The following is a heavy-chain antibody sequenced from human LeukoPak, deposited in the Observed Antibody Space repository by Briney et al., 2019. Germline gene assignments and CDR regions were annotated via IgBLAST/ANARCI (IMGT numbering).Heavy chain of an antibody. CDR1: GFTFSTYA. CDR3: ARFGGTDFGDYVSLDY. Sequence: GGSLRLSCAASGFTFSTYAMHWVRQAPGKGLEWVALISYDGSNKYYADSMKGRFIISRDNSKNTIYLQMNNLRTEDTAVYYCARFGGTDFGDYVSLDYWGQGTLVTVSS. V-gene: IGHV3-30-3*01. CDR2: ISYDGSNK. D-gene: IGHD4-17*01. J-gene: IGHJ4*02.